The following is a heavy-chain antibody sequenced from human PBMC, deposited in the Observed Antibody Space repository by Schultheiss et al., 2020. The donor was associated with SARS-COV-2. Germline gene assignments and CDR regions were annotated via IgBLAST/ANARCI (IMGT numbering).Heavy chain of an antibody. CDR3: VANWNEDYFDY. J-gene: IGHJ4*02. Sequence: GESLKISCAASGFTFSSYAMSWVRQAPGKGLEWVSAISGSGGSTYYADSVKGRFTISRDNSKNTLYLQMNSLRAEDTAVYYCVANWNEDYFDYWGQGTLVTVSS. V-gene: IGHV3-23*01. D-gene: IGHD1-20*01. CDR1: GFTFSSYA. CDR2: ISGSGGST.